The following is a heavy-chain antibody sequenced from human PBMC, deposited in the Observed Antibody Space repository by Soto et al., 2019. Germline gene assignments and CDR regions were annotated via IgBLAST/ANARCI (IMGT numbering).Heavy chain of an antibody. Sequence: QVQLVQSGAEVKKPGSSVKVSCKASGGTFSSYAISWVRQAPGQGLEWMGGIIPIFGTANYAQKFQGRVTSTADESTSTGDMDLSSLRSEDTAVYYCARGRRRWLQLGRMGADYWGQGTLVTVSS. CDR1: GGTFSSYA. CDR2: IIPIFGTA. J-gene: IGHJ4*02. D-gene: IGHD5-12*01. CDR3: ARGRRRWLQLGRMGADY. V-gene: IGHV1-69*12.